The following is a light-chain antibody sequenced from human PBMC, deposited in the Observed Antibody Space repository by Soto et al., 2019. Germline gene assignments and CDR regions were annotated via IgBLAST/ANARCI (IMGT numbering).Light chain of an antibody. Sequence: QSALTQPASVSGSPGQSITISCTGTSSDVGGYNYVSWYQQHPGKVPKLMIYGVSNRPSGVSNRFSASKSGNTASLTISGLQAEDEADYYCSSYTNSATRVFGGVTKVTVL. V-gene: IGLV2-14*03. CDR2: GVS. J-gene: IGLJ3*02. CDR3: SSYTNSATRV. CDR1: SSDVGGYNY.